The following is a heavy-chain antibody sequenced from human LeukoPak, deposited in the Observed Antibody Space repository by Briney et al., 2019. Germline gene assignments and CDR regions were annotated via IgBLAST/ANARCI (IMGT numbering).Heavy chain of an antibody. V-gene: IGHV4-59*12. Sequence: SETLSLTCTVSGGSISSYYWSWIRQPPGKGLEWIGYIYYSGSTYYNPSLKSRVTISVDTSKNQFSLKLSSVTAADTAVYYCARWDIAVAAYDYWGQGTLVTVSS. J-gene: IGHJ4*02. D-gene: IGHD6-19*01. CDR1: GGSISSYY. CDR2: IYYSGST. CDR3: ARWDIAVAAYDY.